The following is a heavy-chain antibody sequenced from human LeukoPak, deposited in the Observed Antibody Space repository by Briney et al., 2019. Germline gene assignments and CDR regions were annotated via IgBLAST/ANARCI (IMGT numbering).Heavy chain of an antibody. J-gene: IGHJ4*02. CDR3: ARRNLFDY. CDR2: IKEDGSET. CDR1: GFIFKKYW. D-gene: IGHD1-14*01. V-gene: IGHV3-7*01. Sequence: QPGGSLRLSCAASGFIFKKYWMNWVRQVPGKGLECLANIKEDGSETYYADSVKGRFTISRDNARNSLYLQMNSLRAEDTAVYYCARRNLFDYWGQGTPVTLSS.